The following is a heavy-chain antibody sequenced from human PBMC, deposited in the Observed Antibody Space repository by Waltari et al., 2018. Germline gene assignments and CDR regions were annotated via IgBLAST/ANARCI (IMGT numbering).Heavy chain of an antibody. V-gene: IGHV3-21*01. J-gene: IGHJ4*02. CDR3: ARGGAKEALGDFL. CDR2: ISSSTTYI. CDR1: GFSFSSYS. Sequence: EVQLVESGGGLVKPGGSLRLSCGASGFSFSSYSMNWVRQAPGKGLEWVSSISSSTTYIHYADSVKGRFTISRDNSKNTLYLQMNSLRAEDTAVYYCARGGAKEALGDFLWGQGTLVTVSS. D-gene: IGHD3-10*01.